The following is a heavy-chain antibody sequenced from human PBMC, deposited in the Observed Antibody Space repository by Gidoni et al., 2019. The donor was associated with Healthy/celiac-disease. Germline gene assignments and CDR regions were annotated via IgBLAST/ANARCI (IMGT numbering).Heavy chain of an antibody. CDR3: ARDHCSSTSCYTWGDNWFDP. J-gene: IGHJ5*02. CDR2: IIPIFGTA. CDR1: GGTFSSYA. Sequence: QVQLVQSGAEVKKPGSSVKVSCKASGGTFSSYAISWVRQAPGQGLEWMGGIIPIFGTANYAQKFQGRVTITADESTSTAYMELSSLRSEDTAVYYCARDHCSSTSCYTWGDNWFDPWGQGTLVTVSS. D-gene: IGHD2-2*02. V-gene: IGHV1-69*01.